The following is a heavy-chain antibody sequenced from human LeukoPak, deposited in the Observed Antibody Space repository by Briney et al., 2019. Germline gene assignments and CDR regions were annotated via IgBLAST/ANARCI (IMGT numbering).Heavy chain of an antibody. Sequence: PGGSLRLSCAASGFTFSSYAMSWVRQAPGKGLEWVSAISGSGGSTYYADSVKGRFTISRDNSKNTLYLQTNSLRAEDTAVYYCAKSEIVVVPAAMLANYYYYGMDVWGQGTTVTVSS. CDR3: AKSEIVVVPAAMLANYYYYGMDV. J-gene: IGHJ6*02. D-gene: IGHD2-2*01. CDR2: ISGSGGST. V-gene: IGHV3-23*01. CDR1: GFTFSSYA.